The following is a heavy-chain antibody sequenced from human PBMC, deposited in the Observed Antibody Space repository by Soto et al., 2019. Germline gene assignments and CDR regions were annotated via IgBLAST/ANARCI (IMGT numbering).Heavy chain of an antibody. CDR3: ARSQGGSSSLDIYYYYYYGMDV. D-gene: IGHD2-15*01. CDR1: EGTFSSYA. Sequence: QVQLVQSGAEVKKPGSSVKVSCKAPEGTFSSYAISWVRQAPGQGLEWMGGIIPIFATAKYAQKFQGRVTITADESTSTGYMELSSPRSEDTAVYYCARSQGGSSSLDIYYYYYYGMDVWGQGTTVTVSS. V-gene: IGHV1-69*01. J-gene: IGHJ6*02. CDR2: IIPIFATA.